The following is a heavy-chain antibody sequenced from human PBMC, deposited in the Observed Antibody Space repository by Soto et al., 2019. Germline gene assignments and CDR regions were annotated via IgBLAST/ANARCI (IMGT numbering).Heavy chain of an antibody. CDR2: VSPPGDTV. J-gene: IGHJ4*02. Sequence: VQVVASGGGLVQPGRSLRLSCAVSGFRFEQYVMHWVRQAPGKGLECVSTVSPPGDTVAYADSVEGRVTVSRDNAKNSLYLHMNSIKGDDTAFYYCLKDEPNGSIDGWGQGTLVTVSS. V-gene: IGHV3-9*01. D-gene: IGHD3-10*01. CDR1: GFRFEQYV. CDR3: LKDEPNGSIDG.